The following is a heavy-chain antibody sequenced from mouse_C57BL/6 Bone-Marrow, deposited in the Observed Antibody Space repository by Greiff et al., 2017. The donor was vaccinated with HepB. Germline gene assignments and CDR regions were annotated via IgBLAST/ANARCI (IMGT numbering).Heavy chain of an antibody. CDR1: GYTFTDYE. J-gene: IGHJ3*01. Sequence: VQLQESGAELVRPGASVTLSCKASGYTFTDYEMHWVKQTPVHGLEWIGAIDPETGGTAYNQKFKGKAILTADKSSSTAYMELRSLTSEDSAVYYCTRSGVLVTTVVPPWFAYWGQGTLVTVSA. CDR2: IDPETGGT. CDR3: TRSGVLVTTVVPPWFAY. V-gene: IGHV1-15*01. D-gene: IGHD2-2*01.